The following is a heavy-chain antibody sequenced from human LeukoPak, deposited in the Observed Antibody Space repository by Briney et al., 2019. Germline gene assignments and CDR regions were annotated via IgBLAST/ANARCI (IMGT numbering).Heavy chain of an antibody. J-gene: IGHJ4*02. D-gene: IGHD6-19*01. CDR3: ARGDSSGWYLVFDY. CDR2: INWNGGST. CDR1: GFTFDDYG. Sequence: GGSLRLSCAASGFTFDDYGMSWVRQAPGKGLEWVSGINWNGGSTGYADSVKGRFTIPRDNAKNSLYLQMNSLRAEDTALYHCARGDSSGWYLVFDYWGQGTLVTVSS. V-gene: IGHV3-20*01.